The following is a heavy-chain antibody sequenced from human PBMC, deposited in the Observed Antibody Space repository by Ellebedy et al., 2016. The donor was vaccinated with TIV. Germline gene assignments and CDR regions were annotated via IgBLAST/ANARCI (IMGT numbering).Heavy chain of an antibody. CDR2: ISYDGSNK. V-gene: IGHV3-30*04. D-gene: IGHD3-22*01. J-gene: IGHJ6*02. CDR1: GFTFSSYA. Sequence: GGSLRLXXAASGFTFSSYAMHWVRQAPGKGLEWVAVISYDGSNKYYADSVKGRFTISRDNSKNTLYLQMNSLRVEDTAVYSCARVRSPDYSTNYDLDVWGQGTTVTVSS. CDR3: ARVRSPDYSTNYDLDV.